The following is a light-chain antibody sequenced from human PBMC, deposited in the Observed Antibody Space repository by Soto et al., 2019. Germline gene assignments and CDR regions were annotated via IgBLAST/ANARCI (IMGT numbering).Light chain of an antibody. Sequence: EIVMTQSPATLSVSPGERVTLSCRASQSVSVDLAWYQQRPGQAPRLLIYGASNRATVIPVRFSGSGSGTKFSLTISSLQSEDFAFYYCQQYNNWPPWTFGQGAKVEIK. CDR1: QSVSVD. CDR2: GAS. CDR3: QQYNNWPPWT. J-gene: IGKJ1*01. V-gene: IGKV3-15*01.